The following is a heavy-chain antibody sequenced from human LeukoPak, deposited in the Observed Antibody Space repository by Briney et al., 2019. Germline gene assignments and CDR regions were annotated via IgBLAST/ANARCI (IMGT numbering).Heavy chain of an antibody. CDR2: ISYNGSNK. CDR3: AKESTPYYYYYGMDV. Sequence: AGGSLRLSCAASGFTFSSYGMHWVRQAPGKGLEWVAVISYNGSNKYYADSVKGRFTISRDNSKNTLYLQMNSLRAEDTAVYYCAKESTPYYYYYGMDVWGKGTTVTVSS. V-gene: IGHV3-30*18. J-gene: IGHJ6*04. CDR1: GFTFSSYG.